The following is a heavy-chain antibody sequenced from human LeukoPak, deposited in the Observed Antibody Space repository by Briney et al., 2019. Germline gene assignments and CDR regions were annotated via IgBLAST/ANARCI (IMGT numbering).Heavy chain of an antibody. Sequence: PGGSLRLSCAASGFTFRSNGMHWVRQAPGKGLEWVAFVRNDGSTKYYADSVKGRFTISRDNSKDTLYLQMNSLRADDTAVYYCANQHRSSWGIFDYWGQGTLVTVSS. CDR3: ANQHRSSWGIFDY. J-gene: IGHJ4*02. CDR1: GFTFRSNG. V-gene: IGHV3-30*02. D-gene: IGHD6-13*01. CDR2: VRNDGSTK.